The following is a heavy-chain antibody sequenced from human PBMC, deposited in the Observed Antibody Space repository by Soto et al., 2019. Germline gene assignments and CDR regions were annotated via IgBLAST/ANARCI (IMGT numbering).Heavy chain of an antibody. Sequence: SETLSLTCTVSGGSISSGGYYWSWIRQHPGKGLEWIGYIYYSGSTYYNPSLKSRVTISVDTSKNQFSLKLSSVTAADTAVYYCARGDGDYRMGPQAGYNWFDPWGQGTLVTVSS. CDR1: GGSISSGGYY. CDR2: IYYSGST. V-gene: IGHV4-31*03. D-gene: IGHD4-4*01. J-gene: IGHJ5*02. CDR3: ARGDGDYRMGPQAGYNWFDP.